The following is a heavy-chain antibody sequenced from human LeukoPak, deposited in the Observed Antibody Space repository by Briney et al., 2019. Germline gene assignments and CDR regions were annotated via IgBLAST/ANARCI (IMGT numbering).Heavy chain of an antibody. D-gene: IGHD2-15*01. J-gene: IGHJ4*02. CDR1: GFSFSTYT. V-gene: IGHV3-21*01. Sequence: GGSLRLSCAASGFSFSTYTMNWVRQAPGKGLEWVSSISSSSSSYIYYADSVKGRFTISRDNAKNSLYLQMNSLRAEDTAVYYCAKEYCSGGSCYPNFDYWGQGTLVTVSS. CDR3: AKEYCSGGSCYPNFDY. CDR2: ISSSSSSYI.